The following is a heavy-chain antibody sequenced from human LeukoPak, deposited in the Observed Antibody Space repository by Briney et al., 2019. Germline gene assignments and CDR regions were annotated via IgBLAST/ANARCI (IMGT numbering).Heavy chain of an antibody. D-gene: IGHD3-22*01. V-gene: IGHV3-30*18. CDR3: AKDWNYYDSSGYYSDY. CDR1: GFTFSSYG. CDR2: ISYDGSNK. J-gene: IGHJ4*02. Sequence: GGSLRLSCAASGFTFSSYGMHWVRQAPGKGLEWVAVISYDGSNKYYADSVKGRFTISRDNSKNTLYLQMNSLRAEDTAVYYCAKDWNYYDSSGYYSDYWGQGTLVTVSS.